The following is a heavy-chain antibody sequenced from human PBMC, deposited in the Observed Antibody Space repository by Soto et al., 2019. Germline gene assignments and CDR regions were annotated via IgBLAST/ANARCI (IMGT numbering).Heavy chain of an antibody. CDR3: AIRITIFGVVRRESCWFDP. Sequence: QVQLQQWGAGLLKPSETLSLTCAVYGGPFSGYYWSWIRQPPGKGLEWIGEINHSGSTNYNPSLKSRVTISVDTSKNQFSLKLSSVTAADTAVYYCAIRITIFGVVRRESCWFDPWGQGTLVTVSS. CDR1: GGPFSGYY. CDR2: INHSGST. J-gene: IGHJ5*02. V-gene: IGHV4-34*01. D-gene: IGHD3-3*01.